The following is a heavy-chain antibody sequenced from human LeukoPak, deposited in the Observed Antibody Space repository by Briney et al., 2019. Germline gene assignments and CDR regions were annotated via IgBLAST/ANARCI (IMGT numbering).Heavy chain of an antibody. D-gene: IGHD4-11*01. J-gene: IGHJ6*03. CDR2: IIPIFGTA. Sequence: SVKVSCKASGGTFSSYAISWVRQAPGQGLGWMGGIIPIFGTANYAQKFQGRVTITTDESTSTAYMELSSLRSEDTAVYYCARCYSNPALPDYYYYMDVWGKGTTVTVSS. V-gene: IGHV1-69*05. CDR3: ARCYSNPALPDYYYYMDV. CDR1: GGTFSSYA.